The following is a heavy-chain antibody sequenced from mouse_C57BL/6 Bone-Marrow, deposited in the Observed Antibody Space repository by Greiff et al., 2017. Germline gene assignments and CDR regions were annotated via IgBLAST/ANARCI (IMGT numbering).Heavy chain of an antibody. D-gene: IGHD2-4*01. CDR3: ARGRTWGLRRGNFDY. CDR2: IFPGSGST. J-gene: IGHJ2*01. CDR1: GYTFTDYY. Sequence: QVHVKQSGPELVKPGASVKISCKASGYTFTDYYINWVKQRPGQGLEWIGWIFPGSGSTYYNEKFKGKATLTVDKSSSTAYMLLSSLTSEDSAVYFCARGRTWGLRRGNFDYWGQGTTLTVSS. V-gene: IGHV1-75*01.